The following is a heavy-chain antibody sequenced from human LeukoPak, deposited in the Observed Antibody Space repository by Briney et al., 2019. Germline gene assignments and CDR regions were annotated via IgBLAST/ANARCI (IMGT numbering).Heavy chain of an antibody. D-gene: IGHD3-3*01. J-gene: IGHJ4*02. CDR2: ISYDGSTK. CDR1: GFTFGSYA. V-gene: IGHV3-30*04. CDR3: AGHFGAWHYFDY. Sequence: GGSLRLSCAASGFTFGSYAIHWVRQAPGKGLEWVALISYDGSTKYPTDSVKGRFTISRDNSKNTLYLQMNSLRPEDTAVYYCAGHFGAWHYFDYWGQGTLVTVSS.